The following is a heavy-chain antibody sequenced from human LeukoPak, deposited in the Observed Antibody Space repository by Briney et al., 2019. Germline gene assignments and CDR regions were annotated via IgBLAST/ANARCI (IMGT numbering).Heavy chain of an antibody. Sequence: GGSLRLSCATSGFTFSTYSMHWVRQAPGKGLEWVAAISYEGSNEYYADSVKGRFTISRDNSKNTLYLQMNSLRAEDTAVYYCARSGSLMATMDYWGQGTLVTVSS. CDR3: ARSGSLMATMDY. D-gene: IGHD5-24*01. V-gene: IGHV3-30-3*01. J-gene: IGHJ4*02. CDR1: GFTFSTYS. CDR2: ISYEGSNE.